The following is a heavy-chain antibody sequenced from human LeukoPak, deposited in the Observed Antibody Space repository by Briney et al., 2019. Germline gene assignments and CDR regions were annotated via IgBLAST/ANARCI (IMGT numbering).Heavy chain of an antibody. J-gene: IGHJ6*03. Sequence: GGSLRLSCAASGFTFSSYGMHWVRQAPGKGLEWVAFTRYDGSNKYYADSVKGRFTISRDNSKNTLYLQMNSLRAEDTAVYYCAKDAGNAVAGTFRPYYYYYYYMDVWGKGTTVTISS. D-gene: IGHD6-19*01. CDR2: TRYDGSNK. V-gene: IGHV3-30*02. CDR3: AKDAGNAVAGTFRPYYYYYYYMDV. CDR1: GFTFSSYG.